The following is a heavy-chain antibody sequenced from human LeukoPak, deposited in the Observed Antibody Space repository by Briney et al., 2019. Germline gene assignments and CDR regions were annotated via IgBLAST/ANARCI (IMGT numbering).Heavy chain of an antibody. J-gene: IGHJ4*02. CDR2: IRYDGSNK. Sequence: GGSLRLSCAASGFTFSSYGMHWVRQAPGKGLERVAFIRYDGSNKYYADSVKGRFTISRDNSKNTLYLQMNSLRAEDTAVYYCANNQGIVATSPPYWGQGTLGTVSS. V-gene: IGHV3-30*02. CDR3: ANNQGIVATSPPY. CDR1: GFTFSSYG. D-gene: IGHD5-12*01.